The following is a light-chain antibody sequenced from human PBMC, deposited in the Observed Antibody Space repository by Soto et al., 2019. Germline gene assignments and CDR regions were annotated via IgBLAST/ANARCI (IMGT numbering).Light chain of an antibody. CDR3: SSYTISITHV. V-gene: IGLV2-14*03. Sequence: QSVLTQPASVSGSPGQSITISCTGTSSDVGAYNFVSWYQQHPGKVPKLMIFDVSSRPSGVSDRFSGSKSGNTASLTISGLKAEDESDYYCSSYTISITHVFGSGTKVTVL. J-gene: IGLJ1*01. CDR1: SSDVGAYNF. CDR2: DVS.